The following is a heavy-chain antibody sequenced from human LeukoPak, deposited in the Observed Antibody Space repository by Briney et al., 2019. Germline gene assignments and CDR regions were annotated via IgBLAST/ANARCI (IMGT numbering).Heavy chain of an antibody. CDR1: GFTFSTYT. CDR2: ISSSSSYI. D-gene: IGHD2-15*01. Sequence: PGGSLRLSCAASGFTFSTYTINWVRQTPGKGLEWVSSISSSSSYIYYADSVKGRFTISRDNAKNSVYLQMNSLRAEDTAVYYCARGREYCSDGSCYVSFDYWGQGTLVTVSS. J-gene: IGHJ4*02. CDR3: ARGREYCSDGSCYVSFDY. V-gene: IGHV3-21*01.